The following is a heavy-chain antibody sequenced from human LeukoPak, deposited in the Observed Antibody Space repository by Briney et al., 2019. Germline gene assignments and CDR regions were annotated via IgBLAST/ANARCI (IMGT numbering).Heavy chain of an antibody. CDR2: INHSGST. CDR1: GGSFSGYY. D-gene: IGHD3-16*02. J-gene: IGHJ4*02. CDR3: ARGPRYDYVWGSYRAWGDY. Sequence: PSETLSLTCAVYGGSFSGYYWSWIRQPPGKGLEWIGEINHSGSTNYDPSLKSRVTISVDTSKNQFSLKLSSVTAADTAVYYCARGPRYDYVWGSYRAWGDYWGQGTLVTVSS. V-gene: IGHV4-34*01.